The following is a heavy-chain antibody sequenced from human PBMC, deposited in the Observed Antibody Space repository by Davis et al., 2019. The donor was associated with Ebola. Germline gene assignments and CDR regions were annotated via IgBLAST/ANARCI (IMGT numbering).Heavy chain of an antibody. J-gene: IGHJ6*02. D-gene: IGHD1-26*01. CDR1: GGSFSGYY. CDR2: INHSGST. Sequence: MPSETLSLTCAVYGGSFSGYYWSWIRQPPGKGLEWIGEINHSGSTNYNPSLKSRVTISVDTSKNQFSLKLSSVTAADTAVYYCARVRIVVAQYYYYYYGMDVWGQGTTVTVSS. V-gene: IGHV4-34*01. CDR3: ARVRIVVAQYYYYYYGMDV.